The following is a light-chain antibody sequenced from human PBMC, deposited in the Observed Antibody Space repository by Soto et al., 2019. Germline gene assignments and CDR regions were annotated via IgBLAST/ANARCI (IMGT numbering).Light chain of an antibody. J-gene: IGLJ3*02. CDR3: QSYDSSLSARV. V-gene: IGLV1-40*01. CDR2: ANT. Sequence: QSVLTQPPSVSGASGQGVTISCTWSSSNIGSNFDVHWYQQFPGTPPKLLIYANTIRPSGVPDRFSGSKSGTSASLVITGLQTEDEGDYYCQSYDSSLSARVFGGGTKVTVL. CDR1: SSNIGSNFD.